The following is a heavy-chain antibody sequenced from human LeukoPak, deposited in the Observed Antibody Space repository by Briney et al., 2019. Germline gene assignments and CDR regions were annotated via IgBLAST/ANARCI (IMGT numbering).Heavy chain of an antibody. V-gene: IGHV1-18*01. J-gene: IGHJ4*02. CDR3: ARDRTRDYYDSSGCMDY. D-gene: IGHD3-22*01. Sequence: GASVKVSCKASGYTFTSYGISWVRQAPGQGLEWMGWISAYNGNTNYAQKLQGRVTMTTDTSTSTAYMELRSLRSDDTAVYYCARDRTRDYYDSSGCMDYWGQGTLVTVSS. CDR1: GYTFTSYG. CDR2: ISAYNGNT.